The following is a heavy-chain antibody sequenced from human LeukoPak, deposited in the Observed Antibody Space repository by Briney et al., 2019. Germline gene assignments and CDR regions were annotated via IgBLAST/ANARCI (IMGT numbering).Heavy chain of an antibody. Sequence: SETLSLTCAVSGYSISSSNWWGWIRQPPGKGLEWIGYICYSGSTYYNPSLKSRVTMSVDTSKNRFSLKLSSVTAVDTAVYYCATLGPSAASNYWGQGTLVTVSS. CDR1: GYSISSSNW. CDR2: ICYSGST. V-gene: IGHV4-28*01. J-gene: IGHJ4*02. D-gene: IGHD6-13*01. CDR3: ATLGPSAASNY.